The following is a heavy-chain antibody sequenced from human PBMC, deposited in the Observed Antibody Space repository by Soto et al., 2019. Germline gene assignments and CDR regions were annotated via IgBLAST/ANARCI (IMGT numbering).Heavy chain of an antibody. CDR2: IYYSGTT. J-gene: IGHJ3*02. CDR1: GRSISSGGYY. Sequence: SEPLSITCPLSGRSISSGGYYWSCIRHHTWKCVEWIGYIYYSGTTYYNPSLKSRVTISVDTSKNQFSLKLSSLTAADTAVYYCARDMGYYDSSGSPDDSFDIWGQGTMVTVSS. D-gene: IGHD3-22*01. V-gene: IGHV4-31*03. CDR3: ARDMGYYDSSGSPDDSFDI.